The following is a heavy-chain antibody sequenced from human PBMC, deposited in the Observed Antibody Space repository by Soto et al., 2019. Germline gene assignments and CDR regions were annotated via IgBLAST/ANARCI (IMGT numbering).Heavy chain of an antibody. J-gene: IGHJ6*02. CDR1: GYTFTSYS. Sequence: ASMKVSCKSSGYTFTSYSMHLVRQAPGQRLEWMGWINAGNGNTKYSQKFQGRVTITRDTSASTAYMEMSSLRSEDTAVYYCAREGSVRRFLEWLPYGMDVWGQGTTVTVS. CDR3: AREGSVRRFLEWLPYGMDV. CDR2: INAGNGNT. V-gene: IGHV1-3*01. D-gene: IGHD3-3*01.